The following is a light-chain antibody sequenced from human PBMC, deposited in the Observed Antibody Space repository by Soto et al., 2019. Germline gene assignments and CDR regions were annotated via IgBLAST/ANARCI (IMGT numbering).Light chain of an antibody. Sequence: DIQMTQSPSSVSASVGDRVTITCRASQGISSWLAWYQRKPGKAPKLLIYAASSLQSGVPSRFSSSGSGTDFTLTISSLQPEDFATYYCQQANSFPFTFGGGTKVEI. CDR3: QQANSFPFT. V-gene: IGKV1-12*01. CDR1: QGISSW. J-gene: IGKJ4*01. CDR2: AAS.